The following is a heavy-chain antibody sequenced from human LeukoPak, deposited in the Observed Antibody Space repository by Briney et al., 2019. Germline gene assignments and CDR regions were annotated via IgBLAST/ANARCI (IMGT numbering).Heavy chain of an antibody. Sequence: GGSLRLSCAASGFTFSSYDMSWVRQAPGKGLEWVSAITGSGGTTYYADSVKGRFTISRDNSKNTLYLQMNSLRAEDTAVYYCAKGSGRPNWFDPWGQGTLVIVSS. CDR1: GFTFSSYD. CDR2: ITGSGGTT. J-gene: IGHJ5*02. D-gene: IGHD3-10*01. V-gene: IGHV3-23*01. CDR3: AKGSGRPNWFDP.